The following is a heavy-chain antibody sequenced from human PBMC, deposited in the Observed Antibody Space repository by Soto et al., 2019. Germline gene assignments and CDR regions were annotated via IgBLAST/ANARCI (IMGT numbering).Heavy chain of an antibody. V-gene: IGHV4-39*01. J-gene: IGHJ6*02. CDR3: ARPEQFYYYGMDV. Sequence: QLQLQESGPGLVKPSETLSLTCTVSGGSISSSSYYWGWIRQPPGKGLEWIGSIYYSGSTYYNPSLKSRVTISVDPSKNQSYLKLSSVTAADTAVYYSARPEQFYYYGMDVWGQGTTVTVSS. D-gene: IGHD1-1*01. CDR1: GGSISSSSYY. CDR2: IYYSGST.